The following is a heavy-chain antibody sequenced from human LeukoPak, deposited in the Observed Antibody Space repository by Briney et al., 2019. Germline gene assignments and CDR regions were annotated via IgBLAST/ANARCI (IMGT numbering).Heavy chain of an antibody. CDR2: SRNKANSYTT. CDR3: ARDGYDSSGYVYHDY. CDR1: GFAFSDHY. D-gene: IGHD3-22*01. Sequence: GGSLRLSCAVSGFAFSDHYMDWVRQAPGKGLEWVGRSRNKANSYTTEYAASVKGRFTISRDNSKNSLYLQMNSLKTEDTAVYYCARDGYDSSGYVYHDYWGQGTLVTVSS. J-gene: IGHJ4*02. V-gene: IGHV3-72*01.